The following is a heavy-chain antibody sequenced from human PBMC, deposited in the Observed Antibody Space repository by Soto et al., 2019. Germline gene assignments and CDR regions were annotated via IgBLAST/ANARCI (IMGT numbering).Heavy chain of an antibody. Sequence: GGSLRLSCAASGFTFSSYWMSWVRQAPGKGLEWVANIKQDGSKEYYVDSAKGRFTISRDNSKNTLYLQMNCLRAEDTAVYYCAKGFWKHYDNSGSKDYFDYWGQGTLVTVSS. V-gene: IGHV3-7*01. D-gene: IGHD3-22*01. CDR2: IKQDGSKE. J-gene: IGHJ4*02. CDR3: AKGFWKHYDNSGSKDYFDY. CDR1: GFTFSSYW.